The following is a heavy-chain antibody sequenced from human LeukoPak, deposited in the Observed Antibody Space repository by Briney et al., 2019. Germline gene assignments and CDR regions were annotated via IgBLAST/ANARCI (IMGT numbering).Heavy chain of an antibody. Sequence: GRSLRLSCAASGFTFSSYAMHWVRQAPGKGLEWVAVISYDGSNKYYADSVKGRFTISRDNSKNTLYLQMNSLRAEDTAVYYCARDRFGSGDNSFDYWGQGTLVTVSS. CDR3: ARDRFGSGDNSFDY. D-gene: IGHD2-21*02. V-gene: IGHV3-30-3*01. J-gene: IGHJ4*02. CDR1: GFTFSSYA. CDR2: ISYDGSNK.